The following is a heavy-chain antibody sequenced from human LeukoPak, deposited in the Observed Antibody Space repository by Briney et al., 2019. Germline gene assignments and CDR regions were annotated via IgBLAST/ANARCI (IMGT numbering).Heavy chain of an antibody. CDR1: GFTFSSYW. J-gene: IGHJ5*01. CDR3: AGAPTGLLNYYFWSGYYNTGIAPRHTRPHWFDP. Sequence: PGGSLRLSCAASGFTFSSYWMSWVRQAPGKGLEWVANIKQNRNEKYYVDSVKVRFTISRNNAKNSLYLQMLSMRDEHSAVYFCAGAPTGLLNYYFWSGYYNTGIAPRHTRPHWFDPWGQGTLVTVSS. D-gene: IGHD3-3*01. CDR2: IKQNRNEK. V-gene: IGHV3-7*01.